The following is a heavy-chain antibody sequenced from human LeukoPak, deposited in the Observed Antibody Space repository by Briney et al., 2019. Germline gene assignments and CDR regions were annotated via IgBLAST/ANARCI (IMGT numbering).Heavy chain of an antibody. J-gene: IGHJ6*03. D-gene: IGHD3-3*01. CDR3: ARTAYYDFWSGYWTYYYYYMDV. CDR2: INSDGSST. CDR1: GFTFSSYW. V-gene: IGHV3-74*01. Sequence: PGGSLRLSCAASGFTFSSYWMHWVRQAPGKGLVWVSRINSDGSSTSYADSVKGRFTISRDNAKNTLYLQMNSLRAEDTAVYYCARTAYYDFWSGYWTYYYYYMDVWGKGTTVTVSS.